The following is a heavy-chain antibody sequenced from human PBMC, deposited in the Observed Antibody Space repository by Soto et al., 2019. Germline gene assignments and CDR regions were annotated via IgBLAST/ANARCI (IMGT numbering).Heavy chain of an antibody. J-gene: IGHJ5*02. D-gene: IGHD3-3*01. CDR3: ATRITIFGVVITNWFDP. Sequence: GSLRLSCAASEFIFANYAMNWVRQAPGKGLEWVSSISGSGGGTSYADSVKGRFTISRDNSKNTLYLQMNSLRAEDTAVCYCATRITIFGVVITNWFDPWGQGTLVAVSS. CDR1: EFIFANYA. V-gene: IGHV3-23*01. CDR2: ISGSGGGT.